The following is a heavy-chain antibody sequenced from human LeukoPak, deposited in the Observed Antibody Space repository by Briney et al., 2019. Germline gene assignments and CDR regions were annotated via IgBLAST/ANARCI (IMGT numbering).Heavy chain of an antibody. CDR3: ARGGAYCGGGCYSDDAFDI. J-gene: IGHJ3*02. D-gene: IGHD2-21*02. V-gene: IGHV4-61*02. CDR1: GGAISSESYY. Sequence: SQTLSLTCTVSGGAISSESYYWTWIRQPAGKGLEWIGRIYSSGSTNYNPSLKSRATISVDTSKNQFSLRLRSVTAADTAVYYCARGGAYCGGGCYSDDAFDIWGQGTMVTVSS. CDR2: IYSSGST.